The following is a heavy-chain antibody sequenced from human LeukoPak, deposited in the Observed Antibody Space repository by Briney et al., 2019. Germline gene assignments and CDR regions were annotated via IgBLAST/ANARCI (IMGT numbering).Heavy chain of an antibody. D-gene: IGHD3-22*01. J-gene: IGHJ5*02. CDR2: IYWDDDK. CDR1: GFSLSTSGVG. V-gene: IGHV2-5*05. CDR3: AHRMNDSSGYRWFDP. Sequence: SGPTLVKPTQTLTLTCTFSGFSLSTSGVGVGWIRQPPGKALEWLALIYWDDDKRYGPSLKSRLTITKDTSKNQVVLSMTNMDPVDTATYCCAHRMNDSSGYRWFDPWGQGTLVTVSS.